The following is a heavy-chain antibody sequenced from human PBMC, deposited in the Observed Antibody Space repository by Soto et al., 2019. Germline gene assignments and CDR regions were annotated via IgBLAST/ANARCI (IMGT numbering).Heavy chain of an antibody. D-gene: IGHD2-8*01. CDR2: IYPDDSDT. CDR3: ARHVRDEDSVSYFDY. V-gene: IGHV5-51*01. Sequence: GESLKISCKGSEYTFTTYWIAWVRQTPGKGLEWMGIIYPDDSDTRYSPSFQGQVTMSADKSIATAYLQWSSLKASDTAMYYCARHVRDEDSVSYFDYWGQGTLVTVSS. J-gene: IGHJ4*02. CDR1: EYTFTTYW.